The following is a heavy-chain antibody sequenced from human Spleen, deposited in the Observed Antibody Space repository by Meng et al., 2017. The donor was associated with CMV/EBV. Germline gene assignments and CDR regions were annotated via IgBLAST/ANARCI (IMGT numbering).Heavy chain of an antibody. V-gene: IGHV1-2*02. CDR3: TRGFSIVVSGNWFDP. CDR1: GYTFTDYY. J-gene: IGHJ5*02. Sequence: ASVKVSCKASGYTFTDYYMHWVRQAPGQGLEWMGWINPNSGGTTPAQKFQGRVTMTRDTSTSTAYMELSSLRSDDTAVYYCTRGFSIVVSGNWFDPWGQGTLVTVSS. D-gene: IGHD6-19*01. CDR2: INPNSGGT.